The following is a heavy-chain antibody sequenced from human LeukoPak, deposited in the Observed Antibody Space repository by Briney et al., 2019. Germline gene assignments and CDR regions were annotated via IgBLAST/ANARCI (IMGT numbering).Heavy chain of an antibody. V-gene: IGHV1-69*05. CDR3: ARSLNCSSTSSYHYYYMDV. Sequence: SVKVSCKASGGTSSRYAISWVRQAPGQGLEWMGGIIPIFGTANYAQKFQGRVTITTDESTSTAYMELSSLRSEDTAVYYCARSLNCSSTSSYHYYYMDVCGKGTTVTVFS. J-gene: IGHJ6*03. D-gene: IGHD2-2*01. CDR2: IIPIFGTA. CDR1: GGTSSRYA.